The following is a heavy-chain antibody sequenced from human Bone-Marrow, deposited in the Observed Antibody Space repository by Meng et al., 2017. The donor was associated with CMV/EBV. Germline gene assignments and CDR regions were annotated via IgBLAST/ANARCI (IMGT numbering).Heavy chain of an antibody. CDR1: GGTFSSYA. Sequence: SVKVSCKASGGTFSSYAISWVRQAPGQGLEWMGGIIPILGIANYAQKFQGRVTITADKSTSTAYMELSRLRSDDTALYFCARDQNWGPDLWGQGTLVTVSS. CDR3: ARDQNWGPDL. V-gene: IGHV1-69*10. J-gene: IGHJ5*02. CDR2: IIPILGIA. D-gene: IGHD7-27*01.